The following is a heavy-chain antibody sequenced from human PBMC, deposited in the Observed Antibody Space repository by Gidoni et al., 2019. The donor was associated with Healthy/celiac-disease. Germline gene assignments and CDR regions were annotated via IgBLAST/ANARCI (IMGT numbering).Heavy chain of an antibody. Sequence: QVQLVQSGAEVKKPGSSVKVSCKASGGTFSRYAISWVRQAPGQGLEWMVGIIPIFGTANYAQKFQGRVTITADESTSTAYMELSSLRAEDTAVYYCARDERGGTGTIGAIYYYYGIDVWGQGTTVTVSS. D-gene: IGHD1-1*01. J-gene: IGHJ6*02. CDR2: IIPIFGTA. CDR1: GGTFSRYA. CDR3: ARDERGGTGTIGAIYYYYGIDV. V-gene: IGHV1-69*01.